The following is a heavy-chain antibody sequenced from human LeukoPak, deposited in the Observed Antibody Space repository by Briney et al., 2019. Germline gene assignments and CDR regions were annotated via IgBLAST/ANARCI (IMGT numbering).Heavy chain of an antibody. D-gene: IGHD3-3*02. CDR2: ISSSGGTI. Sequence: GGSLRLSCAVSGLTFSSYSMNWVRQAPGKGLEWLSYISSSGGTIYYADSVKGRFIISRDNAKNSLYLQMNSLRVEDTAIYYCTRGFDISDYWGQGTVVTVSS. J-gene: IGHJ4*02. CDR1: GLTFSSYS. V-gene: IGHV3-48*04. CDR3: TRGFDISDY.